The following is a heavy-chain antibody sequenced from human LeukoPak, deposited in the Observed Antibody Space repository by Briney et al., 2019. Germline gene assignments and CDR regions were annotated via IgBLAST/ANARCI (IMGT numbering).Heavy chain of an antibody. CDR3: TKIGAAITADMYYDV. CDR2: IRGDGTDT. V-gene: IGHV3-23*01. D-gene: IGHD3-16*01. J-gene: IGHJ4*02. Sequence: GGSLRLSCAASGVTFSHYFMTWVRQAPGKGLEWVSSIRGDGTDTYYADSVKGRFTVSRDNSKNTLFLQMNSLRAEDTAIYYCTKIGAAITADMYYDVWGQGTLVTVSS. CDR1: GVTFSHYF.